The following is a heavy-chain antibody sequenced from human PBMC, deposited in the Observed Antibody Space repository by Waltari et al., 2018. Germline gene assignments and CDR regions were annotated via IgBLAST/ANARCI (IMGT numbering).Heavy chain of an antibody. D-gene: IGHD3-10*01. J-gene: IGHJ5*02. CDR1: GYTFTSYD. CDR3: ARSTRVRGVNWFDP. Sequence: QVQLVQSGAEVKKPGASVKVSCKASGYTFTSYDINWVRPATGQGLEWMGWMNPNRGNTGYAQKFQGRVPMTRNTATSTAYMELSSLRSEDTAVYYCARSTRVRGVNWFDPWGQGTLVTVSS. V-gene: IGHV1-8*01. CDR2: MNPNRGNT.